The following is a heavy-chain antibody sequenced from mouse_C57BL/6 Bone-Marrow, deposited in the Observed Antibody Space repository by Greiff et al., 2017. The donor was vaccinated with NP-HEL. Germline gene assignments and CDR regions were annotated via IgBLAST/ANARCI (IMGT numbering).Heavy chain of an antibody. V-gene: IGHV1-26*01. CDR2: INPNNGGT. J-gene: IGHJ2*01. CDR1: GYTFTDYY. Sequence: VQLQQSGPELVKPGASVKISCKASGYTFTDYYMNWVKQSHGKSLEWIGDINPNNGGTSYNQKFKGKATLTVDKSSSTAYMELRSLTSEDSAVYYCARGYGSSRYYFDYWGQGTTLTVSS. D-gene: IGHD1-1*01. CDR3: ARGYGSSRYYFDY.